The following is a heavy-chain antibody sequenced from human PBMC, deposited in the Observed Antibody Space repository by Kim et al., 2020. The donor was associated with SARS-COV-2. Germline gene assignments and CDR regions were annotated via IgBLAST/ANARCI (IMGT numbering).Heavy chain of an antibody. Sequence: GGSLRLSCAASGFSFTNAWLSWFRQAPGKGLEWVGHIKSESDGGTTDYAAPVKGRFTISRDDSKNMLYLHMNSLKTEDTAVYHCSTGRTFYTFWSGSTQGPFDIWGQGTMVSVAS. D-gene: IGHD3-3*01. V-gene: IGHV3-15*01. CDR2: IKSESDGGTT. CDR1: GFSFTNAW. CDR3: STGRTFYTFWSGSTQGPFDI. J-gene: IGHJ3*02.